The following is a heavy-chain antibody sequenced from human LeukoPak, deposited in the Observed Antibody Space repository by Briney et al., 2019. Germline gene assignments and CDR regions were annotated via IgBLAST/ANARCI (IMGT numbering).Heavy chain of an antibody. CDR1: GGTFSSYA. CDR2: IIPIFGTA. D-gene: IGHD2-21*02. CDR3: ARATSGGDPIGF. J-gene: IGHJ6*02. Sequence: GASVKVSCKASGGTFSSYALSWGRQAPGQGLEWMGGIIPIFGTANYAQKFQGRVTITADESTRTAYMELSSLRSEDTAVYYCARATSGGDPIGFWGQGTTVTVSS. V-gene: IGHV1-69*13.